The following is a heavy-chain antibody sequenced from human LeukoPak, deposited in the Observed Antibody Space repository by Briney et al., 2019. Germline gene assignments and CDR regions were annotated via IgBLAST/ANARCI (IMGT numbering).Heavy chain of an antibody. V-gene: IGHV4-59*01. Sequence: SETLSLTCTVTGASITTCYWAWIRQPPGKGLEWIGYIYYSGSTSYNPSLNSRVTISIDTSENQVSLELSSVTAADTAVYYCAVNSTKHTFDIWGQGTMVTVSS. J-gene: IGHJ3*02. CDR3: AVNSTKHTFDI. D-gene: IGHD1-1*01. CDR2: IYYSGST. CDR1: GASITTCY.